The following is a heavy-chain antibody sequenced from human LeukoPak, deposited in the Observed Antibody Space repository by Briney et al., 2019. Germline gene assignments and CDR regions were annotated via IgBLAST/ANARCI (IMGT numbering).Heavy chain of an antibody. J-gene: IGHJ4*02. CDR3: ARCITMVRGVIFCYYFDY. CDR1: GFTFSYYY. Sequence: PGGSLRLSCAASGFTFSYYYMSWIRQAPGKGLEWVSYISGSGSTIYYADSVKGRFTISRDNAKNSLYLQMNSLRAEDTAVYYCARCITMVRGVIFCYYFDYWGQGTLVTVSS. V-gene: IGHV3-11*04. D-gene: IGHD3-10*01. CDR2: ISGSGSTI.